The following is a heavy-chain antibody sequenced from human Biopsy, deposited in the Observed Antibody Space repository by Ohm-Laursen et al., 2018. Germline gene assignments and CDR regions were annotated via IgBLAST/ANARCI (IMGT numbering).Heavy chain of an antibody. J-gene: IGHJ4*02. CDR2: IHNSGNT. V-gene: IGHV4-31*03. CDR3: ARDWSSGRYLEY. D-gene: IGHD3-10*01. CDR1: GGSLSSGSYF. Sequence: SETLSLTCTVSGGSLSSGSYFWTWIRQHPEKGLEWIGYIHNSGNTYYNPYLKSRVMISIDVSKDQFSLKLSSVTAADTAVYYCARDWSSGRYLEYWGQGSQVTVSS.